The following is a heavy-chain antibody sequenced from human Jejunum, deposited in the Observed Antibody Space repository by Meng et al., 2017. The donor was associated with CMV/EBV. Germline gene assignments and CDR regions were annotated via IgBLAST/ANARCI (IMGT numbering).Heavy chain of an antibody. Sequence: FTNYWIAGVRQMPGEGLEWMGIIYPGDSDTRYSPSFQGQVTISADKSINTAYLQWSSLQASDSGMYYCARQDYFGSGTYHHWFDPWGPGTLVTVSS. J-gene: IGHJ5*02. CDR3: ARQDYFGSGTYHHWFDP. D-gene: IGHD3-10*01. CDR1: FTNYW. CDR2: IYPGDSDT. V-gene: IGHV5-51*01.